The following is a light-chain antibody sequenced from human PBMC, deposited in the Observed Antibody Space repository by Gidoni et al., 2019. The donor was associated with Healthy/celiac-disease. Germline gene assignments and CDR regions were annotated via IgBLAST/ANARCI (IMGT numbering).Light chain of an antibody. Sequence: DIQMPQSPSTLSASVGDRVTITCRASQSSSSWLSWYQQKPGKAPKLLIYKASSLESGVPSRFSGSGSGTEFTLTISSLQPDDFATYYCQQYNSYSRTFGQGTKVEIK. CDR3: QQYNSYSRT. V-gene: IGKV1-5*03. CDR1: QSSSSW. J-gene: IGKJ1*01. CDR2: KAS.